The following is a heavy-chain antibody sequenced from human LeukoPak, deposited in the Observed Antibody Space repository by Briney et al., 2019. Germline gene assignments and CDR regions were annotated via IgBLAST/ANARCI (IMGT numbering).Heavy chain of an antibody. CDR2: VYYTGSA. D-gene: IGHD5-24*01. CDR3: ARGRDGYNFFDY. J-gene: IGHJ4*01. Sequence: SETLSLTCTVSGGSISSYYWSWIRQPPGKGLEWIGYVYYTGSANYNPSLKSRVTISIDTSKNQCSLKLSSVTAADTAVYYCARGRDGYNFFDYWGQRTLVTVSS. V-gene: IGHV4-59*01. CDR1: GGSISSYY.